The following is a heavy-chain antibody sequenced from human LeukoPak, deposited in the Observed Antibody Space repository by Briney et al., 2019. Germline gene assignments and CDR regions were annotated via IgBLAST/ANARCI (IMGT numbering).Heavy chain of an antibody. CDR2: IIPIFGTA. CDR1: GGTFSSYA. Sequence: SVKVSCKASGGTFSSYAISWVRQAPGQGLEWMGGIIPIFGTANYAQKFQGRVTMTRDTSTSTVYMELSSLRSEDTAVYYCARGRDFWTPGYWGQGTLVTVSS. CDR3: ARGRDFWTPGY. D-gene: IGHD3/OR15-3a*01. V-gene: IGHV1-69*05. J-gene: IGHJ4*02.